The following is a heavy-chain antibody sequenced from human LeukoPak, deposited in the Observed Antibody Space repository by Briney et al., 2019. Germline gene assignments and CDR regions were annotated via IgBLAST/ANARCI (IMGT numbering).Heavy chain of an antibody. V-gene: IGHV1-18*01. Sequence: ASVKVSCKASGYTFTSYGISWVRQAPGQGPEWMGWISAYNGNTNYAEKLQDRVTMTTDTPTSTAYMELRGLRSDDTAVYYCARSGTGYCSGGSCYKNWVDPWGQGTPVTVSS. CDR2: ISAYNGNT. CDR3: ARSGTGYCSGGSCYKNWVDP. J-gene: IGHJ5*02. CDR1: GYTFTSYG. D-gene: IGHD2-15*01.